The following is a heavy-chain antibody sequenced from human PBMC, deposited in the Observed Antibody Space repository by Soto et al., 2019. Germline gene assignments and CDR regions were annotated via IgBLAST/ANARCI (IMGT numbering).Heavy chain of an antibody. CDR3: ARGLIAAAGPFDP. J-gene: IGHJ5*02. CDR2: IIPIFGTA. D-gene: IGHD6-13*01. Sequence: VASVKVSCKASGGTFSSYAISWVRQAPGQGLEWMGGIIPIFGTANYAQKFQGRVTITADESTSTAYMELSSLRSEDTAVYYCARGLIAAAGPFDPWGQGTLVTVSS. CDR1: GGTFSSYA. V-gene: IGHV1-69*13.